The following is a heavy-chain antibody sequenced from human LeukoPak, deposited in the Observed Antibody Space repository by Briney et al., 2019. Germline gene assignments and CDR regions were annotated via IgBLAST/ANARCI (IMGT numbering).Heavy chain of an antibody. CDR3: ARVDGSVDY. Sequence: ASVKVSCKASGYTFTNYDINWVRQAPGQGLEWMGWMNPNSGNTGNAQKFQGRVTITRNTSINTAYMELSSLRSEDTAVYYCARVDGSVDYWGQGILVTVSS. V-gene: IGHV1-8*03. CDR2: MNPNSGNT. D-gene: IGHD5-24*01. CDR1: GYTFTNYD. J-gene: IGHJ4*02.